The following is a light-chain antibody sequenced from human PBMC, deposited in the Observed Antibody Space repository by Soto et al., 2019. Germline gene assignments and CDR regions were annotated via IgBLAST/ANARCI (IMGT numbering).Light chain of an antibody. Sequence: QSALTQPRSVSGSPGQSVTISCTGTSSDVGGYNYVSWYLQHPGKAPKLMIYDVSKRPSGVPDRFSGSKSGNTASLTISGLQAEDEADYYCCSYAGSYTPFGTGTKLTVL. CDR3: CSYAGSYTP. V-gene: IGLV2-11*01. J-gene: IGLJ1*01. CDR2: DVS. CDR1: SSDVGGYNY.